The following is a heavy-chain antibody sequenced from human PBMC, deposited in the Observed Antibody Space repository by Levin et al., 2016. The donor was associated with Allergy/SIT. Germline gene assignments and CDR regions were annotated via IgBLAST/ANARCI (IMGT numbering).Heavy chain of an antibody. V-gene: IGHV1-3*01. J-gene: IGHJ4*02. CDR1: GYTFHLYG. CDR3: AREGGYSYFFDN. CDR2: INAGTGNT. D-gene: IGHD6-25*01. Sequence: ASVKVSCKTSGYTFHLYGIHWVRQAPGQWLEWMGWINAGTGNTEYSQDFQGRVSINRDTSTNTVYMELRSLTSEDAAVYYCAREGGYSYFFDNWGQGTQVTVVL.